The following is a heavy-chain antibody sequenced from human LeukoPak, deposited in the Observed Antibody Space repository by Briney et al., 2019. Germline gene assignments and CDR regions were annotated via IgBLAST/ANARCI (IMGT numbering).Heavy chain of an antibody. D-gene: IGHD1-1*01. V-gene: IGHV3-48*01. CDR3: ARDHNYAFDN. CDR1: GFPFIEYS. J-gene: IGHJ4*02. Sequence: GGSLRLSCTASGFPFIEYSMNWVRQAPGKGLEWISYIGIDSGNTKYADSVRGRFTISADKAKNSLYLQMNSLRVEDTAVYYCARDHNYAFDNWGRGTLVSVAS. CDR2: IGIDSGNT.